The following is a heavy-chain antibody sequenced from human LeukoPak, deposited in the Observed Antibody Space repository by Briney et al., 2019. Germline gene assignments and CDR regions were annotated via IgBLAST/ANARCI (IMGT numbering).Heavy chain of an antibody. D-gene: IGHD3-22*01. CDR1: GYTFTSYG. CDR3: AREKGITMIVVAFDAFDI. CDR2: ISAYNGNT. Sequence: VASVKVSCKASGYTFTSYGISWVRRAPGQGLEWMGWISAYNGNTNYAQKLQGRVTMTTDTSTSTAYMELRSLRSDDTAVYYCAREKGITMIVVAFDAFDIWGQGTMVTVSS. J-gene: IGHJ3*02. V-gene: IGHV1-18*01.